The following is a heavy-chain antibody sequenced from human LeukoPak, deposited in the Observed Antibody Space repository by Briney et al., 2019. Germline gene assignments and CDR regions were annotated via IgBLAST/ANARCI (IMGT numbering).Heavy chain of an antibody. CDR1: GFTFSSYS. D-gene: IGHD3-22*01. V-gene: IGHV3-21*01. CDR3: VRSAFHAGSGNYYDY. CDR2: ISSSSSYI. J-gene: IGHJ4*02. Sequence: GGSLRLSCAASGFTFSSYSMNWVRQAPGKGLEWVSSISSSSSYIYYADSVKGRFTISRDNAENTLYLQMNSLRVEDTAVYYCVRSAFHAGSGNYYDYWGQGTLVTVSS.